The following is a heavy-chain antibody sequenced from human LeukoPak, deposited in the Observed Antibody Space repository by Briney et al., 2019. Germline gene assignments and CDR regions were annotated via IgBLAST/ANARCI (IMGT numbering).Heavy chain of an antibody. CDR3: ARSYSSGWNGYFDF. Sequence: GGSLRLSCAASGFTFGDYGMHWVRQAPGKGLDWVALMSYDGNNKYYAESVKGRFTLSSDNSKNTLYPQMNSLKTEDTAVYYCARSYSSGWNGYFDFCGQGTLVTVSS. V-gene: IGHV3-30*03. D-gene: IGHD6-19*01. CDR1: GFTFGDYG. J-gene: IGHJ4*02. CDR2: MSYDGNNK.